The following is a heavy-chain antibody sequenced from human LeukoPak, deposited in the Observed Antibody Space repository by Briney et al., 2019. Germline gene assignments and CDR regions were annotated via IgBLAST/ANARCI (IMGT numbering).Heavy chain of an antibody. J-gene: IGHJ4*02. D-gene: IGHD6-19*01. V-gene: IGHV3-43*01. Sequence: PGGSLRLSCAASGFNFGDYTMHWVRQAPGKGLEWISLISWAGGSTYYADSVKGRFTISRDNSKNSLYLHMTRLKTEDTALYYCAKDGSGSSDWYAYFFDYWGQGTLVTVSS. CDR2: ISWAGGST. CDR3: AKDGSGSSDWYAYFFDY. CDR1: GFNFGDYT.